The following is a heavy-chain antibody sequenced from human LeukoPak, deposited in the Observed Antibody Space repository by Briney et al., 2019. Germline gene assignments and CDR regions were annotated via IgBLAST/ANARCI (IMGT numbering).Heavy chain of an antibody. V-gene: IGHV3-48*03. CDR3: ARDRHYYDSSGYYPYFDY. CDR2: ISSSGSTI. D-gene: IGHD3-22*01. Sequence: GGSLRLSCAASGFTFSSYEMNWVRQAPGKGLEWVSYISSSGSTIYYADSVKGRFTISRDNDKNSLYLQMNSLRAEDTAVYYCARDRHYYDSSGYYPYFDYWGQGTLVTVSS. J-gene: IGHJ4*02. CDR1: GFTFSSYE.